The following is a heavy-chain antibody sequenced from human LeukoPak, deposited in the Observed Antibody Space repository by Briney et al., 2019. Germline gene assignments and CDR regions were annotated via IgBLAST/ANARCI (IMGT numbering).Heavy chain of an antibody. J-gene: IGHJ3*02. CDR3: ARPRSSWYSDSFDI. CDR1: GYTFSMYE. V-gene: IGHV1-8*01. D-gene: IGHD6-13*01. Sequence: ASVKVSRKASGYTFSMYEVNWVRQAPGQGLELMGWMNPDSGDTVYTQKFLDRVTMTRNTSTSTAYMELRDLRSEDTAIYYCARPRSSWYSDSFDIWGQGTVVTVSS. CDR2: MNPDSGDT.